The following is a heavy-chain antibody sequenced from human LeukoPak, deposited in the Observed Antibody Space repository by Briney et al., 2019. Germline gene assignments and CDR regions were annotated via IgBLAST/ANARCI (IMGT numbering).Heavy chain of an antibody. D-gene: IGHD1-1*01. J-gene: IGHJ4*02. V-gene: IGHV4-38-2*02. CDR3: ARLEEGGY. CDR1: GYSISSGYY. CDR2: IYHSGST. Sequence: SETLSLTCTVSGYSISSGYYWGWIRQPPGKGLEWIGSIYHSGSTYYNPSLKSRVTISVDTSKNQFSLKLSSVTAADTAVYYCARLEEGGYWGQGTLVTVSS.